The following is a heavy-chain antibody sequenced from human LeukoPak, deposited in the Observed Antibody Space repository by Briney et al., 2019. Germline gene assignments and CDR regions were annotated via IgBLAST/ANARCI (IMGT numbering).Heavy chain of an antibody. CDR1: GITFSSYA. D-gene: IGHD2-15*01. CDR3: ARVVGKVFKDINGYYFDY. V-gene: IGHV3-21*01. Sequence: GGSLRLSCAASGITFSSYAMTWVRQAPGKGLEWVSSISTTSTYIYYADSVKGRFAISRDNAKDSLYLQMNSLRAEDSAVYYCARVVGKVFKDINGYYFDYWGQGILVTVSS. J-gene: IGHJ4*02. CDR2: ISTTSTYI.